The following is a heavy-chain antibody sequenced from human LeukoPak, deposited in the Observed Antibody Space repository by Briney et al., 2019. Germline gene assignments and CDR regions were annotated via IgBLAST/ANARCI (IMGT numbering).Heavy chain of an antibody. Sequence: GGSLRLSCAASGFTFSSYAMNWVRQAPGKGLEWVSAISGDGGSTYYIDSVKGRFTISRDNSKNTVYLEMSSLRAEDTAVYYCAKRSRRLTIVRGVPREDVWGQGTTVTVSS. CDR2: ISGDGGST. J-gene: IGHJ6*02. CDR1: GFTFSSYA. D-gene: IGHD3-10*01. V-gene: IGHV3-23*01. CDR3: AKRSRRLTIVRGVPREDV.